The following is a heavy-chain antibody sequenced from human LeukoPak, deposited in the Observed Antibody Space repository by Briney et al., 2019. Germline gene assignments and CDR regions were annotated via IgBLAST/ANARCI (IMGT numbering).Heavy chain of an antibody. CDR3: ARGYDFWSGYTYFDY. V-gene: IGHV1-46*01. D-gene: IGHD3-3*01. CDR2: INPSGGST. J-gene: IGHJ4*02. CDR1: GYTFTSYY. Sequence: EASVKVSCKASGYTFTSYYMHWVRQAPGQGLEWMGIINPSGGSTSYAQKFQGRVTMTRDTSISTAYMELSRLRSDDTAVYYCARGYDFWSGYTYFDYWGQGTLVTVSS.